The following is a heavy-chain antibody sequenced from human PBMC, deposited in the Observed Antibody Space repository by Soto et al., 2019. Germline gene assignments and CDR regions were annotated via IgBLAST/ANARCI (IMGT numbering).Heavy chain of an antibody. V-gene: IGHV4-31*03. CDR2: IYYSGRT. CDR3: ARGSFSSSSSWFDP. Sequence: SVTMSLPYTVSGGYISSGGDYWSWKRQHPGKGLEWIGYIYYSGRTYYNPSLHSRVSIAVDTTENQFSLKLTSVTAADTSVYYCARGSFSSSSSWFDPWGRGTLVTVSS. CDR1: GGYISSGGDY. J-gene: IGHJ5*02. D-gene: IGHD6-6*01.